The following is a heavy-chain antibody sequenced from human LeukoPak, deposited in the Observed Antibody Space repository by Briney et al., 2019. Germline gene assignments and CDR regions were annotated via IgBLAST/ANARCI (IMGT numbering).Heavy chain of an antibody. CDR1: GYTFTSYY. D-gene: IGHD2-15*01. J-gene: IGHJ4*02. CDR2: INPSGGST. V-gene: IGHV1-46*01. CDR3: ARAVVVVVAENLFFDY. Sequence: GASVKLSCKASGYTFTSYYMHWVRQAPGQGLEWMGIINPSGGSTSYAQKFQGRVTVTRDTSTSTVYMDLSSLRSEDTAVYYCARAVVVVVAENLFFDYWAREPWSASPQ.